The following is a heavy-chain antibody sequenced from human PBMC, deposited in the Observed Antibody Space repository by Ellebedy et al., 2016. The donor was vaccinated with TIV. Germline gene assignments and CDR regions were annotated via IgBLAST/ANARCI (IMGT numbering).Heavy chain of an antibody. CDR2: IYYSGST. CDR3: ARAFSKRAPDY. J-gene: IGHJ4*02. V-gene: IGHV4-59*12. Sequence: MPSETLSLTCTVSGGSISSYYWSWIRQPPGKGLEWIGYIYYSGSTHYHPSLKSRVTISVDTSKNPFSLKLSSVTAADTAVYYCARAFSKRAPDYWGQGTLVTVSS. CDR1: GGSISSYY.